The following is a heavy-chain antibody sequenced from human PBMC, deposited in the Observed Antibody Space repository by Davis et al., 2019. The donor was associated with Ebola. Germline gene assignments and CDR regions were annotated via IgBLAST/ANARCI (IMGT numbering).Heavy chain of an antibody. J-gene: IGHJ4*02. D-gene: IGHD2-8*01. V-gene: IGHV1-18*01. CDR1: GFTLTKYA. CDR2: ISPHNGNT. Sequence: ASVKVSCKASGFTLTKYAIHWVRQAPGQGLEWVGWISPHNGNTNYAQKFQGRVTVTTDTSTSTAYMELRSLRSDDTAMYYCARDSFCTYGVCNDRDYDYWGQGTLVTVSS. CDR3: ARDSFCTYGVCNDRDYDY.